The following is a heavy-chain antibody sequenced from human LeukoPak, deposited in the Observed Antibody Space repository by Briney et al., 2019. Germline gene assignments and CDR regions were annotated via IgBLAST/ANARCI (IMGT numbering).Heavy chain of an antibody. J-gene: IGHJ4*02. CDR3: ARGGYLFSDYVWGSYRPIDY. Sequence: PSETLSLTCAVYGGSFSGYYWSWIRQPPGKGLEWIGEINHSGSTNYNPSLKSRVTISVDTSKNQLSLKLSSVTAADTAVYYCARGGYLFSDYVWGSYRPIDYWGQGTLVTVSS. V-gene: IGHV4-34*01. D-gene: IGHD3-16*02. CDR2: INHSGST. CDR1: GGSFSGYY.